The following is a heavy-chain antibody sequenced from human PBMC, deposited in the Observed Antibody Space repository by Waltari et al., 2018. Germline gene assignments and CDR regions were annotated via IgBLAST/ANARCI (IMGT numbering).Heavy chain of an antibody. J-gene: IGHJ4*01. V-gene: IGHV1-24*01. D-gene: IGHD1-26*01. CDR3: ATEKGGSYNFDY. CDR1: GYTLTELS. Sequence: QVQLVQSGAEVKKPGASVKVSCKVSGYTLTELSMHWVRQAPGKGLEWMGGFEHEDGETIYAPKFQGRVTMTEDTSTDTAYMELSSLRSEDTAVYYCATEKGGSYNFDYWGQEPWSPSPQ. CDR2: FEHEDGET.